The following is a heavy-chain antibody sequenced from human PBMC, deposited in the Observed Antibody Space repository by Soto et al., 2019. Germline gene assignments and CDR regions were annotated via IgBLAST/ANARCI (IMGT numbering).Heavy chain of an antibody. Sequence: ASVKVSCKASGSTFTSYGISWVRQAPGQGLEWMGWISAYNGNTNYAQKLQGRVTMTTDTSTGTAYMELRSLRSDETAVYYCPIYDSSGYYRGNFDYWGQGTLVTVSS. CDR2: ISAYNGNT. CDR1: GSTFTSYG. V-gene: IGHV1-18*01. CDR3: PIYDSSGYYRGNFDY. J-gene: IGHJ4*02. D-gene: IGHD3-22*01.